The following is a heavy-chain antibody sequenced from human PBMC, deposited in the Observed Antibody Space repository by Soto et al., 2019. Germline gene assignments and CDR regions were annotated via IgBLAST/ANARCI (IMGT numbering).Heavy chain of an antibody. CDR1: GFTFSGSA. CDR2: IRSKANSYAT. V-gene: IGHV3-73*01. D-gene: IGHD2-2*01. J-gene: IGHJ4*02. Sequence: PGGSLRLSCAASGFTFSGSAMHWVRQASGKGLEWVGRIRSKANSYATAYAASVKGRFTISRDDSKNTAYLQMNSLKTEDTAVYYCTRSTPAGKGLYWGQGTLVTVSS. CDR3: TRSTPAGKGLY.